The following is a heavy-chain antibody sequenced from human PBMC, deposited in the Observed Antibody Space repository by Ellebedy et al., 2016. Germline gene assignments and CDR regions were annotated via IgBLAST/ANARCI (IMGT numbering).Heavy chain of an antibody. CDR2: VFYGGST. J-gene: IGHJ4*02. CDR1: GGSVDTYY. V-gene: IGHV4-59*02. Sequence: SETLSLXCTVSGGSVDTYYWTWIRQSPGKGLEWIGCVFYGGSTKYNPSLRSRVTISLDTARNQFSLKLTSVGAADTAVYYCARDVSLYSSSPSFDFWGQGTLVTVSS. D-gene: IGHD3-22*01. CDR3: ARDVSLYSSSPSFDF.